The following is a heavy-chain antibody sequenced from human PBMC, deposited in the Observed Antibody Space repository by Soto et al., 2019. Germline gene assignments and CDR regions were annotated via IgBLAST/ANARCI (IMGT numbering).Heavy chain of an antibody. CDR1: GFTFSSYA. J-gene: IGHJ4*02. V-gene: IGHV3-23*01. D-gene: IGHD1-1*01. Sequence: HPGGSLRLSCAGSGFTFSSYAMTWVRQAPGKGLEWVSTLSGSGVSTYYADSVKGRFTISRDNSKNTLYLQMNSLRAEDTALYYCATPSTRTAAEGYYFDSWGQGTLVTVSS. CDR2: LSGSGVST. CDR3: ATPSTRTAAEGYYFDS.